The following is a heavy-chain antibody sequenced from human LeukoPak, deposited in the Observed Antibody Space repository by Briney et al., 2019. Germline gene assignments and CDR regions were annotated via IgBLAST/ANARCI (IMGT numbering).Heavy chain of an antibody. CDR2: MNPNSGNT. Sequence: VASVKVSCKASGYTFTSYDINWVRQATGQGLEWMGWMNPNSGNTGYAQKFQGRVTITRNTSISTAYMELSSLRSEDTAVYYCARALAAAGPDYWGQGTLVTVSS. D-gene: IGHD6-13*01. CDR1: GYTFTSYD. V-gene: IGHV1-8*03. CDR3: ARALAAAGPDY. J-gene: IGHJ4*02.